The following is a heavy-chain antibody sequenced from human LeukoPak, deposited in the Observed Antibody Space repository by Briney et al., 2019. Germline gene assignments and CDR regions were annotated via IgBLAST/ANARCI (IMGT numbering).Heavy chain of an antibody. D-gene: IGHD2-2*01. CDR3: ARGYCSSTSCTNDY. V-gene: IGHV3-64*01. CDR2: ITSNGGTT. Sequence: AGSLRLSCVASGFSLSTYDMYWVRQGPGKGLEYVSAITSNGGTTYYANSVKGRFTISRDNSKNTLYLQMGSLRAEDMAVYYCARGYCSSTSCTNDYWGQGTLVTVSS. J-gene: IGHJ4*02. CDR1: GFSLSTYD.